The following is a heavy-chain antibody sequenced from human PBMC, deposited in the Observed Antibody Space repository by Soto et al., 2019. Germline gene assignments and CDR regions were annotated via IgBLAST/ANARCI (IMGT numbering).Heavy chain of an antibody. Sequence: GGSLRLSCAASGFTFISYGVHWVRQAPGKGLEWVAFISYDGSNKYYADSVKGRFTISRDNSKNTLYLQMSSLRAEDTAMHYCAKARCSTSDCYVPDSWGQGTLVTVSS. CDR3: AKARCSTSDCYVPDS. CDR2: ISYDGSNK. J-gene: IGHJ5*01. CDR1: GFTFISYG. V-gene: IGHV3-30*02. D-gene: IGHD2-2*01.